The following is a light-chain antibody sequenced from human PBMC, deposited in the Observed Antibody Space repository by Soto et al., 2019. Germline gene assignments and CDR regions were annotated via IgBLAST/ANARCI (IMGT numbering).Light chain of an antibody. CDR2: EVS. CDR1: SSDVGGYNY. V-gene: IGLV2-14*01. J-gene: IGLJ3*02. Sequence: QSVLTQPASVSGSPGHSITISCTGTSSDVGGYNYVSWYQQHPGKAPKLMIYEVSNRPSGVSNRFSGSKSGNTASLTISGLQAEDEADYYCSSYTSSSTVFGGGTKLTVL. CDR3: SSYTSSSTV.